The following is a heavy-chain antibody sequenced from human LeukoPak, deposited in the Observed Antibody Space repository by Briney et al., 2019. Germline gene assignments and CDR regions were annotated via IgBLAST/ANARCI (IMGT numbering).Heavy chain of an antibody. D-gene: IGHD4-17*01. J-gene: IGHJ4*02. V-gene: IGHV1-2*02. CDR1: GYTFTGYY. CDR3: ARAGGHDYGDYMASYFDH. Sequence: VASVKVSCKASGYTFTGYYMHWVRQAPGQGLEWMGWINPNSGGTNYAQKLQGRVTMTTDTSTSTAYMELRSLRSDDTAVYYCARAGGHDYGDYMASYFDHWGQGTLVTVSS. CDR2: INPNSGGT.